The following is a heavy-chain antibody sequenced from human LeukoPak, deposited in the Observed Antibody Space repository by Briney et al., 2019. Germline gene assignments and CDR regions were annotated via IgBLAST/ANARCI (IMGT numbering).Heavy chain of an antibody. CDR1: GFTFSSYA. Sequence: GGSLRLSCAASGFTFSSYAMSWVRQAPGKGLEWVSAISGSGGSTYYADSVKGRFTISRDNSKNTLYLQMNSPRAEDTAVYYCAKDPSSWYSEYFQHWGQGTLVTVSS. J-gene: IGHJ1*01. CDR2: ISGSGGST. CDR3: AKDPSSWYSEYFQH. V-gene: IGHV3-23*01. D-gene: IGHD6-13*01.